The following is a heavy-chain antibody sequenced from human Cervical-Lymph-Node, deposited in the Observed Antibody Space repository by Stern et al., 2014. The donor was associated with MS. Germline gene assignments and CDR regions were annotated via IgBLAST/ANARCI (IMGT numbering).Heavy chain of an antibody. D-gene: IGHD1-26*01. Sequence: QDQLVQSGPVLVKPTETLTLTCTVSGFSLSNARMGVSWIRQPPGKALEWLAHIFSNDEKSYSTSLKSRLTISKDTSKSQVVLTMTNRDPVDTATYYCARRVGVYAFDIWGQGTMVTVSS. J-gene: IGHJ3*02. CDR3: ARRVGVYAFDI. V-gene: IGHV2-26*01. CDR1: GFSLSNARMG. CDR2: IFSNDEK.